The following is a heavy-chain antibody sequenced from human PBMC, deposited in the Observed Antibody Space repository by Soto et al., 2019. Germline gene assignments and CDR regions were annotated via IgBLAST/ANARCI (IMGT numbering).Heavy chain of an antibody. Sequence: PGGSLRLSCAASGFTFSNYWMSWVRQAPGKGLEWVANIKQDGSEKNYKDSVKGRLTISRDNAKNSLSLHMNSLRAEDTAVYYCARRATTSAGYFDLWGRGTLVTVSS. CDR1: GFTFSNYW. J-gene: IGHJ2*01. CDR3: ARRATTSAGYFDL. CDR2: IKQDGSEK. V-gene: IGHV3-7*01. D-gene: IGHD1-26*01.